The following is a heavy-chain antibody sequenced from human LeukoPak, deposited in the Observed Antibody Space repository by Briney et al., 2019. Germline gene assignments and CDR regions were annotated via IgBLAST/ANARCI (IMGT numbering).Heavy chain of an antibody. V-gene: IGHV1-2*02. CDR1: GYTFTGYY. Sequence: ASVKVSCKASGYTFTGYYMHWVRQAPGQGLEWMGWINPNSGGTNYAQKFQGRVTMTRDTSISTAYMELSRLRSDDTAVYYCARQDSGSYFTNYHYYYMDVWGKGTTVTVS. CDR2: INPNSGGT. J-gene: IGHJ6*03. D-gene: IGHD1-26*01. CDR3: ARQDSGSYFTNYHYYYMDV.